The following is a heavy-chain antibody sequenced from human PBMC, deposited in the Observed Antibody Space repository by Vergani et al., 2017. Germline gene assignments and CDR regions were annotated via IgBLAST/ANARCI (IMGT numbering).Heavy chain of an antibody. V-gene: IGHV3-30*18. CDR1: GFTFSSYG. D-gene: IGHD6-19*01. CDR2: ISYDGSNK. J-gene: IGHJ3*02. Sequence: QVQLVESGGGVVQPGRSLRLSCAASGFTFSSYGMHWVRQAPGKGLEWVAVISYDGSNKYYADSVKGRFTISRDNSKNTLYLQMNSLRAEDTAVYYCAKDGGIAVLDAFEIWGQGTMVTVSA. CDR3: AKDGGIAVLDAFEI.